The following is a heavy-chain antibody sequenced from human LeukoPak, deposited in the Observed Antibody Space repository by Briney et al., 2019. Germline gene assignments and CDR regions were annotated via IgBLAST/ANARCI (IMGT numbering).Heavy chain of an antibody. D-gene: IGHD2-21*02. CDR3: AITVDCRATTDCYSYFHH. CDR1: GFTFSSYW. Sequence: GGSLRLSCAASGFTFSSYWMHWVRQAPGKGLVWVSRISTDGTYTEYADSVKSRFTISRDNAKDTLYLQVNSLRAEDTAVYYCAITVDCRATTDCYSYFHHWGQGTLVTVSS. V-gene: IGHV3-74*03. CDR2: ISTDGTYT. J-gene: IGHJ1*01.